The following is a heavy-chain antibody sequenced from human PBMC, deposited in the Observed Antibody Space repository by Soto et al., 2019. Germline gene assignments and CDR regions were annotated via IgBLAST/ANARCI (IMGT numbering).Heavy chain of an antibody. CDR2: MNPNSGNT. Sequence: SVKVSCKASGYTFTSYDINWVRQATGQGLEWMGWMNPNSGNTGYAQKFQGRVTMTRNTSISTAYMELSSLRSEDTAVYYCARLRDSSGYYGYWGQATLVTVSS. CDR1: GYTFTSYD. V-gene: IGHV1-8*01. D-gene: IGHD3-22*01. CDR3: ARLRDSSGYYGY. J-gene: IGHJ4*02.